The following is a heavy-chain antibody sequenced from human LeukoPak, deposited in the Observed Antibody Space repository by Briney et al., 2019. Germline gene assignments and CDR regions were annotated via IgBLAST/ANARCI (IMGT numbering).Heavy chain of an antibody. V-gene: IGHV4-30-4*01. CDR1: GGSISSGDYY. CDR2: IYYSGST. Sequence: SETLSLTCAVSGGSISSGDYYWSWIREPPGKGLEWIGYIYYSGSTYYNPSLKSRVTISVDTSKNQFSLKLSSVTAADTAVYYCARDPIIAAAVRGAFDIWGQGTMVTVSS. J-gene: IGHJ3*02. D-gene: IGHD6-13*01. CDR3: ARDPIIAAAVRGAFDI.